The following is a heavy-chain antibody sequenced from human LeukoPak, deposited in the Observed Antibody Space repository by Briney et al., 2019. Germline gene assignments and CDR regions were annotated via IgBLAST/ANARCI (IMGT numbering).Heavy chain of an antibody. CDR2: IYYSGST. CDR1: GGSISSYY. CDR3: VRREYYYDSSGTGNWFDP. J-gene: IGHJ5*02. D-gene: IGHD3-22*01. V-gene: IGHV4-59*08. Sequence: PSETLSLTCAVSGGSISSYYWSWIRQPPGKGLEWIGYIYYSGSTNYNPSLKSRVTISVDTSKNQFSLKLSSVTAADTAVYYCVRREYYYDSSGTGNWFDPWGRGTLVTVSS.